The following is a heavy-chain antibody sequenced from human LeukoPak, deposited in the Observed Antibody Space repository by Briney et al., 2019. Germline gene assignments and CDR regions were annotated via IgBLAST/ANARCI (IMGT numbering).Heavy chain of an antibody. Sequence: PGGSLRLSCAASGFTFSSYGMHWVRQAPGKGLEWVAVIRYDGSNKYYADSVKGRFTISRDNSKNTLYLQMNSLRAEDTAVYYCAKDKSSSWPSNWFDPWGQGTLVTVSS. CDR2: IRYDGSNK. CDR1: GFTFSSYG. V-gene: IGHV3-30*02. J-gene: IGHJ5*02. CDR3: AKDKSSSWPSNWFDP. D-gene: IGHD6-13*01.